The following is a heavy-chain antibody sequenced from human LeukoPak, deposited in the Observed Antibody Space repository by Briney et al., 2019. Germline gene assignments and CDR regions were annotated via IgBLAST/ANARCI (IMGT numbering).Heavy chain of an antibody. D-gene: IGHD3-10*01. Sequence: SETLSLTCSVSGDSVSRSDSYWDWIRQPPGKGLEWIGEINHSGSTNYNPSLKSRVTISVDTSKNQFSLKLSSVTAADTAVYYCARGLKMVRGVTKTNWFDPWGQGTLVTVSS. CDR1: GDSVSRSDSY. CDR3: ARGLKMVRGVTKTNWFDP. V-gene: IGHV4-39*07. CDR2: INHSGST. J-gene: IGHJ5*02.